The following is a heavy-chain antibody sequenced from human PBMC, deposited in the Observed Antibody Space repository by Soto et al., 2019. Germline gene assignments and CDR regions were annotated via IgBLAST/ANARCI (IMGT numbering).Heavy chain of an antibody. CDR1: GASVTSSRYY. Sequence: SETLSLTCTVSGASVTSSRYYWNWIRQPPGKGLEWIGFLNYGGRTIYDPSLRSRVTILVDTSKNEFSLKLSSVIAADTAVYYCARWDFYYGMDAWGQGTTVTVSS. V-gene: IGHV4-61*01. CDR2: LNYGGRT. J-gene: IGHJ6*02. CDR3: ARWDFYYGMDA.